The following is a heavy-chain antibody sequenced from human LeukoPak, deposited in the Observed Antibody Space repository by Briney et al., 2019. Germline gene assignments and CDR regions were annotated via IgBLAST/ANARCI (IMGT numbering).Heavy chain of an antibody. J-gene: IGHJ6*03. D-gene: IGHD6-19*01. CDR2: IYYSGST. CDR3: ARGGGSGWSNYYYMDV. CDR1: GGSISSSSYY. V-gene: IGHV4-39*01. Sequence: SETLSLTCTVSGGSISSSSYYWGWIRQPPGKGLEWIGSIYYSGSTYYNPSLKSRVTISVDTSKNQFSLKLSSVTAADTAVYYCARGGGSGWSNYYYMDVWGKGTTVTVSS.